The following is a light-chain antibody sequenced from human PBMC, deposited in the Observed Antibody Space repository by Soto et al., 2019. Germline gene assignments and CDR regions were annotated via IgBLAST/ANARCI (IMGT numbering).Light chain of an antibody. CDR1: QSISSY. J-gene: IGKJ5*01. Sequence: DIPMTQSPSSLSASVGDRVTITCRASQSISSYLNWYQQKPGKAPKLLIYAASSLQSGVPSRFSGSGSGTDFTLTISSLQPEDFATYYCQQSYSTFTITFGQGTRLEIK. CDR3: QQSYSTFTIT. V-gene: IGKV1-39*01. CDR2: AAS.